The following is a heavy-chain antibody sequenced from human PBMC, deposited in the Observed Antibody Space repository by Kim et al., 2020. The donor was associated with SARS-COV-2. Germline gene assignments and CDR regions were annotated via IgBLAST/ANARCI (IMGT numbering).Heavy chain of an antibody. Sequence: ASVKVSCKASGYTFTGYYMHWVRQAPGQGLEWMGRINPNSGGTNYAQKFQGRVTMTRDTSISTAYMELSRLRSDDTAVYYCARARDWNYYRGFDPWGQGTLVTVSS. V-gene: IGHV1-2*06. CDR1: GYTFTGYY. J-gene: IGHJ5*02. D-gene: IGHD1-7*01. CDR3: ARARDWNYYRGFDP. CDR2: INPNSGGT.